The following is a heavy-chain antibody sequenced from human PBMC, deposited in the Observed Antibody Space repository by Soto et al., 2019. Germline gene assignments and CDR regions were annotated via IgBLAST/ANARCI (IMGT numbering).Heavy chain of an antibody. Sequence: GASVKVSCKASGYTFTSYYMHWVRQAPGQGLEWMGIINPSGGSTSYAQKFQGRVTMTRDTSTSTVYMDLSSLRSEDTAVYYCARFTNFYYYYYGMDVWGQGTTVTVSS. CDR2: INPSGGST. CDR3: ARFTNFYYYYYGMDV. CDR1: GYTFTSYY. D-gene: IGHD3-3*01. V-gene: IGHV1-46*01. J-gene: IGHJ6*02.